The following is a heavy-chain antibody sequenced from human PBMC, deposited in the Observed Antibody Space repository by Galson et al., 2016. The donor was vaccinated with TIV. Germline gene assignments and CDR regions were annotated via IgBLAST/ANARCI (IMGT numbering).Heavy chain of an antibody. CDR3: ARNNCYGDSSYYYGLDV. J-gene: IGHJ6*02. CDR2: ISYDGRSK. CDR1: GFTFTIYS. Sequence: SLRLSCAASGFTFTIYSMHWVRQGPGKGLEWVAMISYDGRSKVYADTVKGRFTISRDNSENTMSLQMNSLRAEDTAVYYCARNNCYGDSSYYYGLDVLGQGTSVTVSS. D-gene: IGHD4-17*01. V-gene: IGHV3-30*14.